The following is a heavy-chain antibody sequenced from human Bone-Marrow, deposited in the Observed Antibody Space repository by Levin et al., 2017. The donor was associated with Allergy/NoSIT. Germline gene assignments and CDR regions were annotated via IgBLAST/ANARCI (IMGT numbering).Heavy chain of an antibody. J-gene: IGHJ3*02. V-gene: IGHV1-2*02. CDR3: ARGGGTYSCDI. D-gene: IGHD1-26*01. CDR2: LNPSTGGT. Sequence: ASVKVSCKASGYTFTGYYIHWVRQAPGQGLEWMGWLNPSTGGTVYAQKFQGRVTMTSDTSISTAYMELSGLRSDDTAIYYCARGGGTYSCDIWGQGTMVTVSS. CDR1: GYTFTGYY.